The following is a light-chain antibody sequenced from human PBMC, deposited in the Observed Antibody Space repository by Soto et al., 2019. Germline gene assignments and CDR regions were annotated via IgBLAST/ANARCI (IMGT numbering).Light chain of an antibody. CDR1: QSVTSSY. CDR3: QQRANWLPIP. V-gene: IGKV3D-20*02. J-gene: IGKJ5*01. CDR2: GAS. Sequence: EIVLTQSPGTLSLSPGERATLSCRASQSVTSSYLAWYQQKPGQAPRLLISGASSRATGIPDRFSGSGSGTECTITISILEPEDFAIYYCQQRANWLPIPCGQGTRLELK.